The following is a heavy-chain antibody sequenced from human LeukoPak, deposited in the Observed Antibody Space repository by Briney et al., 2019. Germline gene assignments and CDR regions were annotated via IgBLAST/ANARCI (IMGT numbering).Heavy chain of an antibody. V-gene: IGHV3-23*01. CDR2: ISGSGGST. J-gene: IGHJ6*04. Sequence: GGSLRLSCAASGFTFDSDAMRWVRQAPGKGLGWVSSISGSGGSTYYVDFVKGRFTISRDNSKNTLYLQMNSLRAEDTAVYYCAKGRASGTLYYYGMDVWGKGTTVTVSA. CDR3: AKGRASGTLYYYGMDV. CDR1: GFTFDSDA. D-gene: IGHD1-1*01.